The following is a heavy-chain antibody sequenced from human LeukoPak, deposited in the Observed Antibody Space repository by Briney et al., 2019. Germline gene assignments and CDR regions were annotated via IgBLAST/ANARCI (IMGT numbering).Heavy chain of an antibody. CDR2: LFSGGNS. Sequence: GGSLRLSCAASGFSVSNNYMSWVRQAPGKGLEWVSVLFSGGNSYYADSVMGRFTISRDNSKNTLYLQMNSLRAEDTAVYYCAKDRPFYDFWSGYQRAFDIWGQGTMVTVSS. D-gene: IGHD3-3*01. J-gene: IGHJ3*02. CDR3: AKDRPFYDFWSGYQRAFDI. V-gene: IGHV3-53*01. CDR1: GFSVSNNY.